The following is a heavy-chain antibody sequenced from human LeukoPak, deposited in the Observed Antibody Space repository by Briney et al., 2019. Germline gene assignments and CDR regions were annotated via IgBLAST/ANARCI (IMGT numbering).Heavy chain of an antibody. V-gene: IGHV1-69*13. Sequence: SVKVSCKASVGTFSSYAISWVRQAPGQGLEWMGGIIPIFGTANYAQKFQGRVTITADESTSTAYMELSSLRSEDTAVYYCARDGISYDYWSGYQNNWFDPWGQGTLVTVSS. D-gene: IGHD3-3*01. CDR3: ARDGISYDYWSGYQNNWFDP. J-gene: IGHJ5*02. CDR2: IIPIFGTA. CDR1: VGTFSSYA.